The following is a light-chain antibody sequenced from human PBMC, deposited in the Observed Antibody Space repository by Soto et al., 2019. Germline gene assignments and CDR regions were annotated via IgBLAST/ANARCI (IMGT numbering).Light chain of an antibody. V-gene: IGKV3-15*01. CDR2: GAS. J-gene: IGKJ4*01. CDR3: QHYNGWPL. Sequence: ELAMTQSPAALSLSPGETVTLSCRASQAIATSLAWYQHKPGQAPRLLIHGASTRATGVPDRFSGGGSETEFTLTIRGLQSEDFAIYYCQHYNGWPLFGGGNKVEFK. CDR1: QAIATS.